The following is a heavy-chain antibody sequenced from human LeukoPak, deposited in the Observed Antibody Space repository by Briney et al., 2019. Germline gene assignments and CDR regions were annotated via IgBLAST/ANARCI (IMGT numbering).Heavy chain of an antibody. D-gene: IGHD2-15*01. V-gene: IGHV1-8*02. CDR2: MNPNSGNT. CDR3: ARGPGALGGRKYCSGGSCYSGGWFDP. CDR1: GYTFTGYY. J-gene: IGHJ5*02. Sequence: GASVKVSXKASGYTFTGYYMHWVRQATGQGLEWMGWMNPNSGNTGYAQKFQGRVTMTRNTSISTAYMELSSLRSEDTAVYYCARGPGALGGRKYCSGGSCYSGGWFDPWGQGTLVTVSS.